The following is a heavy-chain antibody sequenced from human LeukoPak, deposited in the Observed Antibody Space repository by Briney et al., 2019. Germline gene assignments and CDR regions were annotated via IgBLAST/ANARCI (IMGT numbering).Heavy chain of an antibody. J-gene: IGHJ4*02. CDR2: IERDGSST. CDR3: SRINY. CDR1: GFTFTNYW. Sequence: GGSLRLSCAASGFTFTNYWMLWVRQAPGKGLVWVSRIERDGSSTRYADPVKGRFLMSRDNAKNSLFLQMNSLRAEDTAVYYCSRINYWGQGTLVAVSS. V-gene: IGHV3-74*01.